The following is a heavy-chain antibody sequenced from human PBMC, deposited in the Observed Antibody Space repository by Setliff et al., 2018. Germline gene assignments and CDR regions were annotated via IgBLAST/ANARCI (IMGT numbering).Heavy chain of an antibody. J-gene: IGHJ4*02. CDR1: AFSFSTYA. V-gene: IGHV3-48*03. D-gene: IGHD3-16*01. Sequence: GGSLRLSCAASAFSFSTYAMNWVRHTPGKGLEWISYISNSGNSIYYADSVKGRFTISRDNSKNTLYLQMSSLRAEDTAVYYCAKYVKKFVHFDYWGQGTLVTVSS. CDR2: ISNSGNSI. CDR3: AKYVKKFVHFDY.